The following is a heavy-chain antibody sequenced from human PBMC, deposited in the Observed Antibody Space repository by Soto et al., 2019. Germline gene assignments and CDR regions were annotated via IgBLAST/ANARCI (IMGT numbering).Heavy chain of an antibody. CDR1: GFTFDTHA. J-gene: IGHJ4*02. Sequence: PGGSLRLSCTASGFTFDTHAMAWVRRAPGKGLEWVTSISATGFSKYHAPSVKGRITISRDNAKNSLYLQMNSLRAEDTAVYYCARVAVLTAAGTTDHWGQGTLVTVSS. CDR2: ISATGFSK. V-gene: IGHV3-21*01. CDR3: ARVAVLTAAGTTDH. D-gene: IGHD6-13*01.